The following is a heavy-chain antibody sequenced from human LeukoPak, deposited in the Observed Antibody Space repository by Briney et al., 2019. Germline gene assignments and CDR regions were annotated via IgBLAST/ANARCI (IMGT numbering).Heavy chain of an antibody. D-gene: IGHD6-19*01. V-gene: IGHV4-39*07. J-gene: IGHJ5*02. Sequence: PSEPLSLTCTVSGGSISSSDYYWVWIRQPPGKGLEWIGSRHYSGNTYYNSSLKSRVTISVDTSKNQFSLKLSSVTAADTAVYYCARCSGWGSGWFDPWGQGTLVTVSS. CDR2: RHYSGNT. CDR1: GGSISSSDYY. CDR3: ARCSGWGSGWFDP.